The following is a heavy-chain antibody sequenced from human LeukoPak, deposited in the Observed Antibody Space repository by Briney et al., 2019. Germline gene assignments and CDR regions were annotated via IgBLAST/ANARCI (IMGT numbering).Heavy chain of an antibody. V-gene: IGHV4-34*01. J-gene: IGHJ3*02. CDR3: ARLWHDTGGFDI. CDR2: INHSGST. Sequence: PSETLSLTCAVYGGSFSGYYWSWIRQPPGKGLEWIGEINHSGSTNYNPSLKSRVTISVDTSKNQFSLKLSSVTAADTAVYYCARLWHDTGGFDIWGQGTMVTVSS. D-gene: IGHD2-21*01. CDR1: GGSFSGYY.